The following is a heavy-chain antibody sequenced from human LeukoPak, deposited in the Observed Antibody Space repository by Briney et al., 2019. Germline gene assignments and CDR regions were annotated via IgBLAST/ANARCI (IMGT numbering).Heavy chain of an antibody. CDR1: GFTFDDYG. CDR3: ARGRMVRGVIHYYYYMDV. V-gene: IGHV3-20*04. D-gene: IGHD3-10*01. Sequence: RSGGSLRLSCAASGFTFDDYGKSWVRQAPGKGLEWVSGINWNGGSTGYADSVKGRFTISRDNAKNSLYLQMNSLRAEDTALYYCARGRMVRGVIHYYYYMDVWGKGTTVTVSS. CDR2: INWNGGST. J-gene: IGHJ6*03.